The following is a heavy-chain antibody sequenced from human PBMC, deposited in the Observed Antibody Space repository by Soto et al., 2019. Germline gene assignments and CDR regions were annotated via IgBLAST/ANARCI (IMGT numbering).Heavy chain of an antibody. CDR2: IYYSGST. CDR3: ARRYGGNLDY. CDR1: GGSISSSSYY. J-gene: IGHJ4*02. D-gene: IGHD1-26*01. Sequence: PSETLSLTCTVSGGSISSSSYYWGWIRQPPGKELEWIGSIYYSGSTYYNPSLKSRVTISVDTSKNQFSLKLSSVTAADTAVYYCARRYGGNLDYWGQGTLVTVSS. V-gene: IGHV4-39*01.